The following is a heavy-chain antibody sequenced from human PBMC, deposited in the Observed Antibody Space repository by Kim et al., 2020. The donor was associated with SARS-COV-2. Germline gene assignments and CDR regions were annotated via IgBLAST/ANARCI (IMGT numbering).Heavy chain of an antibody. CDR3: AKELGYCSSTSCYAKLYYYYYGMDV. J-gene: IGHJ6*02. CDR2: ISYDGSNK. CDR1: GFTFSSYG. Sequence: GGSLRLSCAASGFTFSSYGMHWVRQAPGKGLEWVAVISYDGSNKYYADSVKGRFTISRDNSKNTLYLQMNSLRAEDTAVYYCAKELGYCSSTSCYAKLYYYYYGMDVWGQGTTVTVSS. V-gene: IGHV3-30*18. D-gene: IGHD2-2*01.